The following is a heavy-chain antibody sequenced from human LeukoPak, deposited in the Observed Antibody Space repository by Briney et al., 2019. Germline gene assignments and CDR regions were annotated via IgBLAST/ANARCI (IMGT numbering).Heavy chain of an antibody. V-gene: IGHV4-39*07. CDR1: GGSISSSSYY. Sequence: SETLSLTCTVSGGSISSSSYYWGWIRQPPGKGLEWIGSIYYSGSTNYNPSLKSRVTISVDTSKNQFSLKLSSVTAADTAVYYCARALRFLGPRDFDYWGQGTLVTVSS. CDR3: ARALRFLGPRDFDY. CDR2: IYYSGST. J-gene: IGHJ4*02. D-gene: IGHD3-3*01.